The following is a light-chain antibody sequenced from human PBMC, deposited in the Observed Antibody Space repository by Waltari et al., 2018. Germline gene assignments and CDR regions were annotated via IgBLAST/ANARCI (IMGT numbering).Light chain of an antibody. J-gene: IGKJ4*01. CDR1: QTINNY. V-gene: IGKV3-11*01. Sequence: ELVLTQSPATLSLSPGERATLSCRASQTINNYLTWYQHKPGQAPRLLLYGASNRATGIPARFSGSGSVTDFTLTISSLEPEDFTVYFCQQRYNWPLTFGGGTKVEIK. CDR3: QQRYNWPLT. CDR2: GAS.